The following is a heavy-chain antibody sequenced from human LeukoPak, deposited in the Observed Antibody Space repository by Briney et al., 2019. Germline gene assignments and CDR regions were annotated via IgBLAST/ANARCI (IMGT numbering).Heavy chain of an antibody. D-gene: IGHD2-15*01. CDR3: ARDGSGSGDY. J-gene: IGHJ4*02. Sequence: GGSLRLSCAASGFTFSIYGMNWVRQAPGEGLEWVASISSDSTNIYYTDSVKGRFTISRDNAKNSLYLQMNSLILEDTAIYYCARDGSGSGDYWGQGTLVTVSS. V-gene: IGHV3-21*01. CDR2: ISSDSTNI. CDR1: GFTFSIYG.